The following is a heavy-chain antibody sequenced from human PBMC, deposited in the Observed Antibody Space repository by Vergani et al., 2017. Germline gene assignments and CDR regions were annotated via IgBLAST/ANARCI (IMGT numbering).Heavy chain of an antibody. V-gene: IGHV1-69*02. CDR2: IIPILGIA. CDR1: GGTFSSYT. Sequence: QVQLVQSGAEVKKPGSSVKVSCKASGGTFSSYTISWVRQAPGQGLEWMGRIIPILGIANYAQKFQGRVTITADKSTSTAYMELSSLRSEDTAVYYCARTEMAINWYFDPWGQGTLVTVSS. CDR3: ARTEMAINWYFDP. J-gene: IGHJ5*02. D-gene: IGHD5-24*01.